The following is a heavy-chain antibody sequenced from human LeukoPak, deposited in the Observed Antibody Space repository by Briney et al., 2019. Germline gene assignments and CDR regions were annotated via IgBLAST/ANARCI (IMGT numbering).Heavy chain of an antibody. J-gene: IGHJ4*02. Sequence: SQTLSLTCTVSGGSINSGDYYWSWIRQPPGEGLEWIGYIYYIGSTYYKPSLMSRVTMSLDTSKNQFSLKLSSVTAADTAVYYCARALGYCSSSRCYSLDYWGQGTLVTVSS. CDR3: ARALGYCSSSRCYSLDY. D-gene: IGHD2-15*01. CDR1: GGSINSGDYY. V-gene: IGHV4-30-4*08. CDR2: IYYIGST.